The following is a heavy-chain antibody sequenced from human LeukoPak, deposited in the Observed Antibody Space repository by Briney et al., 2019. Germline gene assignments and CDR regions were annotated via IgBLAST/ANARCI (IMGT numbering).Heavy chain of an antibody. CDR2: ISGDSGST. Sequence: PGGSLRLSCAASGFTFEDYAMYWVRQAPGKGLEWVSLISGDSGSTYYADSVKGRFTISRDNSKNSLFLQMNSVRSEDTALYYCAKGPSRILPLYMDVWGKGTTVTVSS. V-gene: IGHV3-43*02. CDR1: GFTFEDYA. J-gene: IGHJ6*03. CDR3: AKGPSRILPLYMDV.